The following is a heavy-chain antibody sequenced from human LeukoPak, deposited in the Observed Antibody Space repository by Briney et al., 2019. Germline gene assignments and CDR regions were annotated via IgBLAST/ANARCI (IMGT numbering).Heavy chain of an antibody. D-gene: IGHD6-13*01. CDR1: GYTFTGYY. J-gene: IGHJ4*02. Sequence: ASAKVSCKASGYTFTGYYMHWVRQAPGQGLEWMGWINPNSGGTNYAQKFQGRVTMTRDTSISTAYMELSRLRSDDTAVYYCARESLIAAAGTVDYWGQGTLVTVSS. V-gene: IGHV1-2*02. CDR3: ARESLIAAAGTVDY. CDR2: INPNSGGT.